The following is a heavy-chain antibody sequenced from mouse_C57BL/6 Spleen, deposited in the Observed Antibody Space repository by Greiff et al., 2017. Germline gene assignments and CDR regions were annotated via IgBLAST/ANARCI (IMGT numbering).Heavy chain of an antibody. CDR2: INPNYGTT. V-gene: IGHV1-39*01. Sequence: QLQESGPELVKPGASVKISCKASGYSFTDYNMNWVKQSNGKSLEWIGVINPNYGTTSYNQKFKGKATLTVDQSSSTAYMQLNSLTSADSAVYYCATPSPRGPGGAMDYWGQGTSVTVSS. J-gene: IGHJ4*01. CDR1: GYSFTDYN. CDR3: ATPSPRGPGGAMDY. D-gene: IGHD3-1*01.